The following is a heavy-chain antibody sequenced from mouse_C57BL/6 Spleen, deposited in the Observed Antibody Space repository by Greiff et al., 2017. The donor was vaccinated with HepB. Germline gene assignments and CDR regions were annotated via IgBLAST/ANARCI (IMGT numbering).Heavy chain of an antibody. Sequence: EVQLQQSGAELVRPGASVKLSCTASGFNIKDYYMHWVKQRPEQGLEWIGRIDPEDGDTEYAPKFQGRSTMTADTSYNTADLQLSSLTSEDTAVYYCTTSQFSTPSAYWGQRTLVTVSA. CDR2: IDPEDGDT. D-gene: IGHD5-1*01. CDR1: GFNIKDYY. V-gene: IGHV14-1*01. J-gene: IGHJ3*01. CDR3: TTSQFSTPSAY.